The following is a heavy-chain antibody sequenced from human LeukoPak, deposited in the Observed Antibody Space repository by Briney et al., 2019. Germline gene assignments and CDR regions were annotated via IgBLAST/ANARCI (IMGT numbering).Heavy chain of an antibody. CDR1: GFTVSSNY. CDR2: IKRDGTDK. D-gene: IGHD3-22*01. CDR3: ARVRGYDTRDFDY. J-gene: IGHJ4*02. V-gene: IGHV3-7*01. Sequence: GGSLRLSCAASGFTVSSNYMSWVRQAPGKGLEWLANIKRDGTDKYYVGSVEGRFTISRDNAKNTLYLQMNGLRAEDTAVYYCARVRGYDTRDFDYWGQGALVTVSS.